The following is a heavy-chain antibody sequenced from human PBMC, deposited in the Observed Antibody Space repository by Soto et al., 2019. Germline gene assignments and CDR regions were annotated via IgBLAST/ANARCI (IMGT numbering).Heavy chain of an antibody. J-gene: IGHJ4*02. CDR1: GFSLNDARLG. V-gene: IGHV2-26*01. CDR3: ARIQDYVWGSYPFDV. CDR2: IFSNDEE. D-gene: IGHD3-16*02. Sequence: SGPTLVNPTDTLTLTCTVSGFSLNDARLGVSWIRQPPGRALEWLAHIFSNDEESYSTSLYNRLTISKDTSKSQVVLTMTNMGPVDTATYFCARIQDYVWGSYPFDVWGQGSLVTVSS.